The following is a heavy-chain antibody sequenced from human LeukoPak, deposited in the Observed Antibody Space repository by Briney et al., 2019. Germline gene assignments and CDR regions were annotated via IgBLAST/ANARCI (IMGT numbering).Heavy chain of an antibody. V-gene: IGHV4-31*03. D-gene: IGHD4-17*01. J-gene: IGHJ4*02. CDR1: GGSISSGGYY. CDR3: ARGNYGDSLLDY. Sequence: SETLSLTCTVSGGSISSGGYYWSWIRQHPGKGLEWIGYIYYNGSTYYNPSLKSRVTISVDTSKNQFSLKLSSVTAADTAVYYCARGNYGDSLLDYWGQGTLVTVSS. CDR2: IYYNGST.